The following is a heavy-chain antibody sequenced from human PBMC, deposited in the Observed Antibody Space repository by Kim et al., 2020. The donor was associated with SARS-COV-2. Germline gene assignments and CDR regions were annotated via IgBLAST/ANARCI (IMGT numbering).Heavy chain of an antibody. CDR2: IKQDGSEK. V-gene: IGHV3-7*03. D-gene: IGHD5-18*01. CDR3: ARAQSGYSYGFYYYYGMDV. Sequence: GGSLRLSCAASGFTFSSYWMSWVRQAPGKGLEWVANIKQDGSEKYYVDSVKGRFTISRDNAKNSLYLQMNSLRAEDTAVYYCARAQSGYSYGFYYYYGMDVWGQGTTVTVSS. J-gene: IGHJ6*02. CDR1: GFTFSSYW.